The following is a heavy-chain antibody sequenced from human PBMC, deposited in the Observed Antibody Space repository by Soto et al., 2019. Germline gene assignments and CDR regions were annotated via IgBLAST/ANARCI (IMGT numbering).Heavy chain of an antibody. J-gene: IGHJ4*02. V-gene: IGHV4-31*03. Sequence: QVQLQESGPGLVKPSQTLSLTCTVSGGSISSGGYYWSWIRQHPGKGLEWIGYIYYSGSTYYNPSHKGRVTISVDTSKNQFSLKLSSVTAADTAVYYCARSPEATVTAFDYWGQGTLVTVSS. CDR3: ARSPEATVTAFDY. D-gene: IGHD4-17*01. CDR1: GGSISSGGYY. CDR2: IYYSGST.